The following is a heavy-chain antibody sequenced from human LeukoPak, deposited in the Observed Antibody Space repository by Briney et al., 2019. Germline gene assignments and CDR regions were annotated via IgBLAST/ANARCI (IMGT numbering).Heavy chain of an antibody. Sequence: SVKVSCKASGGTFSSYAISWVRQAPGQGLEWMGGIIPIFGTANYAQKFQGRVTITADKSTSTAYMELRSLRSDDTAVYYCVKTSVDSGGYYYYFDHWGQGSLVIVSS. D-gene: IGHD3-22*01. CDR3: VKTSVDSGGYYYYFDH. J-gene: IGHJ4*02. CDR1: GGTFSSYA. CDR2: IIPIFGTA. V-gene: IGHV1-69*06.